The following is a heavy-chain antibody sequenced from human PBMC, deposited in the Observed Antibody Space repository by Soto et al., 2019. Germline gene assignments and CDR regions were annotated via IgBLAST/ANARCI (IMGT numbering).Heavy chain of an antibody. CDR1: GFTFSSYA. CDR2: ISGSGGST. D-gene: IGHD3-22*01. Sequence: GGSLRLSCAASGFTFSSYAMSWVRQAPGKGLEWVSAISGSGGSTYYADSVKGRFTISRDNSKNTLYLQMNSLRAEDTAVYYCAKAKGYYDSSGYPWYFDYWGQGTLVTVSS. CDR3: AKAKGYYDSSGYPWYFDY. J-gene: IGHJ4*02. V-gene: IGHV3-23*01.